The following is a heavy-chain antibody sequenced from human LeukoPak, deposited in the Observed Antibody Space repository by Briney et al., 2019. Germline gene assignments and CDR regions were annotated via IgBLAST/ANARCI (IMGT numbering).Heavy chain of an antibody. V-gene: IGHV1-24*01. CDR3: ATTKELPIDY. J-gene: IGHJ4*02. CDR2: FDPEDGEA. Sequence: ASVKVSCKVSGYTLTELSMHWVRQAPGKGLEWMGGFDPEDGEAIYAQKFQGRVTMIEATSTDTAYMELSSLRSEDTAVYYCATTKELPIDYWGQGTLVTVSS. D-gene: IGHD1-7*01. CDR1: GYTLTELS.